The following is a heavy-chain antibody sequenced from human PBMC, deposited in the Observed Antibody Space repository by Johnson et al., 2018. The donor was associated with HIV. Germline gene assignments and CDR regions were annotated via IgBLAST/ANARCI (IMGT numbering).Heavy chain of an antibody. CDR1: GFTFSAYA. CDR3: ARDPTWTDSSGSGAFDI. V-gene: IGHV3-30*04. Sequence: QLVESGGGVVHPEWSLRLSCAASGFTFSAYAMYWVRQAPGKGLEWVAVVSYDGSNQYYADSVKGRFTISRDNSKKTLYLQMNSLRAEDTAVYYCARDPTWTDSSGSGAFDIWGQGTMVTVSS. D-gene: IGHD6-25*01. J-gene: IGHJ3*02. CDR2: VSYDGSNQ.